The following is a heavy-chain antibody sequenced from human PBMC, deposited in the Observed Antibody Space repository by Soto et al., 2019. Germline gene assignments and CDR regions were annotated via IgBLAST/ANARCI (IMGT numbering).Heavy chain of an antibody. CDR3: ARDGTYASGLYNKTTYTLDV. CDR2: ITVGNGNS. D-gene: IGHD6-19*01. CDR1: GYTFVNYA. V-gene: IGHV1-3*01. Sequence: GASVKVSCKASGYTFVNYAMHWVRQAPGQRLEWVGWITVGNGNSRYSENLRGRVAFTRDTSASTAYMELSSLRSEDTSVYYCARDGTYASGLYNKTTYTLDVWGQGTTVTVSS. J-gene: IGHJ6*02.